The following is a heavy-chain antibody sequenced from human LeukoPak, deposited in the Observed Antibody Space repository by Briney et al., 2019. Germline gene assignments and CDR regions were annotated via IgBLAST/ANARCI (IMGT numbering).Heavy chain of an antibody. Sequence: SETLSLICTVSGGSISSHNYYWGWIRQPPGRGLEWIGSIYYSGSTYYKSSLKSRVTISVDTSRNQFSLKQSSVTAADTAVYFCASIIAGAGISAMDVWGQGTTVTVS. D-gene: IGHD6-13*01. CDR3: ASIIAGAGISAMDV. CDR1: GGSISSHNYY. J-gene: IGHJ6*02. V-gene: IGHV4-39*01. CDR2: IYYSGST.